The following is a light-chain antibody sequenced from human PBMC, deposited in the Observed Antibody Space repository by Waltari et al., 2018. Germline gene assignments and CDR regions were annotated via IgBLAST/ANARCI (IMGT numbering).Light chain of an antibody. Sequence: AIRMTQSPSSFPASTGDRVTITCRASQHIAGYLAWYQQKPGKAPKLLIYAASTLQSGVPSRFSGSGSGTDFTLTISCLQSEDFATYYFQQYYSDPLTFGGGTKVEIK. J-gene: IGKJ4*01. V-gene: IGKV1-8*01. CDR3: QQYYSDPLT. CDR1: QHIAGY. CDR2: AAS.